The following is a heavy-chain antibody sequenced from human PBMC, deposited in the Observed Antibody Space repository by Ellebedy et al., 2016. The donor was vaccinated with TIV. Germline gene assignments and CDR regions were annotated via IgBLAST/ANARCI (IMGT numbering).Heavy chain of an antibody. J-gene: IGHJ4*02. Sequence: PGGSLRLSCAASGFTFNSYAMHWVRQAPGKGLEWVAVISYNGSSKYYADSVKVRFTISRDNSMPTLYLEMNSVRAEDTALYYCARDLDKSSGWYGGAAYWGQGTQVTVSS. CDR1: GFTFNSYA. CDR2: ISYNGSSK. V-gene: IGHV3-30-3*01. D-gene: IGHD6-19*01. CDR3: ARDLDKSSGWYGGAAY.